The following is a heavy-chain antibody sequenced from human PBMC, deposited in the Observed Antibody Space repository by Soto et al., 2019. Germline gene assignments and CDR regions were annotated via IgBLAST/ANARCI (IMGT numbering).Heavy chain of an antibody. CDR1: GGTFRSYA. D-gene: IGHD3-16*02. J-gene: IGHJ4*02. CDR3: SRYFDAFGGVIAGPRGGYFGY. Sequence: QVQLVQSGAEVKKPGSSVKVSCKASGGTFRSYAVSWVRQAPGQGLEWMGGIIPILSTTNYAQKFQGRVTISADKSLSTAYMGLRSLRSEETAVCYLSRYFDAFGGVIAGPRGGYFGYWGQGTLVTVSS. CDR2: IIPILSTT. V-gene: IGHV1-69*14.